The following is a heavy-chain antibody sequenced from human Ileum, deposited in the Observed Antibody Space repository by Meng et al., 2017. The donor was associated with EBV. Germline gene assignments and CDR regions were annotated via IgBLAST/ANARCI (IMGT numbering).Heavy chain of an antibody. CDR2: ISAYNGNT. CDR3: ARNRPRGVATGANWFDP. D-gene: IGHD5-12*01. Sequence: QVQLVQSGAEVKKPGXSVNVSXQASGYTFTSYGISWVRQAPGQGLEWMGWISAYNGNTNYAQKLQGRVTMTTDTSTSTAYMELRSLRSDDTAVYYCARNRPRGVATGANWFDPWGQGTLVTVSS. V-gene: IGHV1-18*01. J-gene: IGHJ5*02. CDR1: GYTFTSYG.